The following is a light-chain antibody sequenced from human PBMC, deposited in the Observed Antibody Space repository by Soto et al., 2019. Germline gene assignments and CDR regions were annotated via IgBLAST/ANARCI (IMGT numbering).Light chain of an antibody. V-gene: IGKV3-15*01. CDR3: QQYNNWPLT. CDR1: QSVSSN. Sequence: EIVMTQSPATLSVSPGERATLSCRASQSVSSNLAWYQQKPGQAPRLLIYGASTRATGIPARVSGRGSGTEFTLTLSSLQSEDFAVYDGQQYNNWPLTFGGGTKVEIK. J-gene: IGKJ4*01. CDR2: GAS.